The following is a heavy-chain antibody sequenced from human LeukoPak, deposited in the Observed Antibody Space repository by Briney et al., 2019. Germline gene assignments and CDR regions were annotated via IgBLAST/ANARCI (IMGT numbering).Heavy chain of an antibody. CDR3: ARDQRLGAPDYMDY. J-gene: IGHJ4*02. CDR2: ASIDETIK. Sequence: GGSLRLSCAASGFTFSSYDLHWVRQAPGKGLEWVAVASIDETIKIYADSVRGRFTISRDNSKNTLYLQMDSLGAGDTAVYFCARDQRLGAPDYMDYWGQGTPVTVSS. V-gene: IGHV3-30*01. D-gene: IGHD1-26*01. CDR1: GFTFSSYD.